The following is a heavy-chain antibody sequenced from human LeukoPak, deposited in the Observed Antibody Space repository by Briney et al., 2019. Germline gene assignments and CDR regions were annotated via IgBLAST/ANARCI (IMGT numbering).Heavy chain of an antibody. CDR1: GFTFSNYA. Sequence: SGGSLRLSCADSGFTFSNYAMNWVRQAPGKGLEWVSGISGSGGSTYYADSVKGRFTISRDNSKNTLYLQMNSLRAEDTAVYYCAKSSSTWAKNWFDPWGQGTLVTVSS. CDR2: ISGSGGST. D-gene: IGHD6-13*01. J-gene: IGHJ5*02. V-gene: IGHV3-23*01. CDR3: AKSSSTWAKNWFDP.